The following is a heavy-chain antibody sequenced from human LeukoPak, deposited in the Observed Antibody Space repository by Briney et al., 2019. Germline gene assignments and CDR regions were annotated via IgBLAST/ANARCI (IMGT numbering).Heavy chain of an antibody. J-gene: IGHJ4*02. CDR2: ISYDGSNK. CDR1: GFTFSSYA. V-gene: IGHV3-30*04. Sequence: GGSLRLSCAASGFTFSSYAIHWLRQAPAKGLHWVAVISYDGSNKYYADSVKGRFTISRDNSKNTLYLQMNSLRAEDTAVFYCAREGPYYFDYWGQGPLVTVSS. CDR3: AREGPYYFDY.